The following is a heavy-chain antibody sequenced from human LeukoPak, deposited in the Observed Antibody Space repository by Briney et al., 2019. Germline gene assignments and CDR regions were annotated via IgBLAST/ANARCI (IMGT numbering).Heavy chain of an antibody. CDR3: ARSRTSFGMVIGGVNWFDP. CDR1: GYSISSGYY. Sequence: ASETLSLTCAVSGYSISSGYYWGWIRQPPGKGLEWIGSIYHSGSTYFNPSLKSRVTISIDTSKNQFSLKLSSVTAADTAVYYCARSRTSFGMVIGGVNWFDPWGQGTLVTVSS. J-gene: IGHJ5*02. CDR2: IYHSGST. V-gene: IGHV4-38-2*01. D-gene: IGHD3-3*01.